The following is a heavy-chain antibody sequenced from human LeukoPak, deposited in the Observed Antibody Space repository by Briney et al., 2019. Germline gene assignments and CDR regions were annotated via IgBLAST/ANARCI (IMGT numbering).Heavy chain of an antibody. CDR3: ARGRASYDFWSGCLFDY. CDR1: GGPFSGYY. CDR2: INHSGST. D-gene: IGHD3-3*01. Sequence: SETLSLTCAVYGGPFSGYYWSWIRQSPGKGLEWIGEINHSGSTNYNPSLKSRVTISVDTSKNQFSLKLSSVTAADTAVYYCARGRASYDFWSGCLFDYWGQGTLVTVSS. V-gene: IGHV4-34*01. J-gene: IGHJ4*02.